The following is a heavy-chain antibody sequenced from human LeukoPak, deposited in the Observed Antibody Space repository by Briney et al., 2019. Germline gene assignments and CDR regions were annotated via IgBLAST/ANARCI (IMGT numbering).Heavy chain of an antibody. CDR3: AKGEVIIGGFYFDY. CDR2: ISWDADST. D-gene: IGHD3-10*01. J-gene: IGHJ4*02. V-gene: IGHV3-43*01. CDR1: GFTFDDYT. Sequence: LGGSLRLSCAASGFTFDDYTMHWVRQPPGKGLEWVSLISWDADSTKYADSVKGRFTIFRDNSKNSLYLQMSSLTAEDTAFYYCAKGEVIIGGFYFDYWGQGTLVTVSS.